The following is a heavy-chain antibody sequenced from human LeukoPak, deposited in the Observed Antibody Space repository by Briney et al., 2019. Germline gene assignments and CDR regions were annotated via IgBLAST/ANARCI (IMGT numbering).Heavy chain of an antibody. CDR1: GYTFTGYY. CDR2: INPNSGGT. CDR3: ARDCTGYSSSWSHYYYGMDV. V-gene: IGHV1-2*02. Sequence: ASVKVSCKASGYTFTGYYMHWVRRAPGQGLEWMGWINPNSGGTNYAQKFQGRVTMTRDTSISTAYMELSRLRSDDTAVYYCARDCTGYSSSWSHYYYGMDVWGQGTTVTVSS. D-gene: IGHD6-13*01. J-gene: IGHJ6*02.